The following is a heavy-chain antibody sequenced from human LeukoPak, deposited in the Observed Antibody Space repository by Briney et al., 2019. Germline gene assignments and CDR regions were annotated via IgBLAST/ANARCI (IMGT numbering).Heavy chain of an antibody. D-gene: IGHD2-2*01. CDR2: ISYDGTNK. V-gene: IGHV3-30*14. Sequence: GGSLRLSCAASGFTFSSYAMHWVRQAPGKGLEWVALISYDGTNKYYADSVKGRFTISRDNSKNTVNLQMNSLRAEDTAVYHCARTGGVPGAIGVFDYWGQGTLITVSS. CDR3: ARTGGVPGAIGVFDY. J-gene: IGHJ4*02. CDR1: GFTFSSYA.